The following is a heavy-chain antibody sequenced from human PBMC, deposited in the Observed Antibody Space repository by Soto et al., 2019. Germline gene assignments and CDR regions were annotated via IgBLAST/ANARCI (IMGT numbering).Heavy chain of an antibody. V-gene: IGHV4-30-4*08. CDR3: ARARRVPAAIYYYYGMDV. J-gene: IGHJ6*02. CDR1: GGSISSGGYY. D-gene: IGHD2-2*01. Sequence: SSETLSLTCTVSGGSISSGGYYWSWIRQHPGKGLEWIGYIYYSGSTYYNPSLKSRVTISVDTSKNQFSLKLSSVTAADTAVYYCARARRVPAAIYYYYGMDVWGQGTTVTVSS. CDR2: IYYSGST.